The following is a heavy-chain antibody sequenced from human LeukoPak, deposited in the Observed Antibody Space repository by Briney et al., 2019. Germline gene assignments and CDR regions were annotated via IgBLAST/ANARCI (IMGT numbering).Heavy chain of an antibody. CDR1: GGSISPYY. V-gene: IGHV4-59*01. D-gene: IGHD6-19*01. Sequence: KPSETLSLTCTVSGGSISPYYWSWIRQPPGKGLEWIGYIYCSGSTNYNPSLKSRVTISVDTSKNQFSLRLSSVTAADTAVYYCARRSSGWYYFDYWGQGTLVTVSS. J-gene: IGHJ4*02. CDR3: ARRSSGWYYFDY. CDR2: IYCSGST.